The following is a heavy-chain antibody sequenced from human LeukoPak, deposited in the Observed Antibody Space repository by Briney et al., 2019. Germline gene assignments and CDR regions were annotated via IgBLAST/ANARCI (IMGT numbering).Heavy chain of an antibody. J-gene: IGHJ4*02. Sequence: SETLSLTCTVSGGSISRYYWSWIRQPPGKGLEWIGYIYYSGSTNYNPSLKSRVTISVDTSKNQFSLKLSSVTAADTAVYYCARGRWLDYWGQGTLVTVSS. CDR3: ARGRWLDY. V-gene: IGHV4-59*12. D-gene: IGHD5-24*01. CDR2: IYYSGST. CDR1: GGSISRYY.